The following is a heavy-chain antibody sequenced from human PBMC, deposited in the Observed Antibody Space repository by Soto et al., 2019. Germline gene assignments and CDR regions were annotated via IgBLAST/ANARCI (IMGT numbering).Heavy chain of an antibody. Sequence: QVQLVQSGAEVKKPGSSVKVSCKASGGTFSSYAISWVRQAPVQGLEWMGGIIPIFGTANYAQKFQGRVTITADESTSTAYMELSSLRSEDTAVYYCARDVGGYCSGGSCYSFASDAFDIWGQGTMVTVSS. CDR2: IIPIFGTA. J-gene: IGHJ3*02. D-gene: IGHD2-15*01. CDR3: ARDVGGYCSGGSCYSFASDAFDI. V-gene: IGHV1-69*12. CDR1: GGTFSSYA.